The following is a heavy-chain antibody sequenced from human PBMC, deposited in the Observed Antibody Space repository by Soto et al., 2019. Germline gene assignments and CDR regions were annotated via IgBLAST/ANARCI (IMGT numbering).Heavy chain of an antibody. V-gene: IGHV4-30-4*01. J-gene: IGHJ6*02. CDR1: GGSIISGDYY. Sequence: SETLSLTCTVSGGSIISGDYYWRWIRQPPGKGLEWIGYIYYSGSTYYNPSLKSRVTISVDTSKNQFSLKLSSVTAADTAVYYCASSIAARGYYGMDVWGQGTTVTVSS. D-gene: IGHD6-6*01. CDR2: IYYSGST. CDR3: ASSIAARGYYGMDV.